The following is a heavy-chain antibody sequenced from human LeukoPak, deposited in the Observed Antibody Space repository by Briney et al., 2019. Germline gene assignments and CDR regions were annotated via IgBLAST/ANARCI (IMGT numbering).Heavy chain of an antibody. V-gene: IGHV1-69*05. CDR1: GGTFSSYA. CDR2: IIPIFGTA. CDR3: ARFSGHQYYFDY. Sequence: ASVKVSCKASGGTFSSYAISWVRQAPGQGLEWMGGIIPIFGTANYAQKFQGRVTITTDESTSTAYMELSSLRSEDTAVYYCARFSGHQYYFDYWGQGTLVTVSP. J-gene: IGHJ4*02. D-gene: IGHD5-12*01.